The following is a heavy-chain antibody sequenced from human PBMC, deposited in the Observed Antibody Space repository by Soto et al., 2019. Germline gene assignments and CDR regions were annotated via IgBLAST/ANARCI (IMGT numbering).Heavy chain of an antibody. Sequence: GGSLRLSCAASGFTFSTYAMTWVRQAPGKGLEWVSAISASGGSTYYADSVKGRFTISRDNSKNTLYLQMNSLRVEDTAVYYCARPCSSGWSDTYFVYWGQGALVTVSS. D-gene: IGHD6-19*01. CDR2: ISASGGST. CDR1: GFTFSTYA. V-gene: IGHV3-23*01. J-gene: IGHJ4*02. CDR3: ARPCSSGWSDTYFVY.